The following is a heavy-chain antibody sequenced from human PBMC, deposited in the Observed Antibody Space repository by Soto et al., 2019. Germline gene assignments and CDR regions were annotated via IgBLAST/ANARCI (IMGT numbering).Heavy chain of an antibody. Sequence: ASVKVSCKASGGTFSSYAISWVRQAPGQGLEWMGGIIPIFGTANYAQKFQGRVTITADESTSTAYMELSSLRSEDTAVYYCASRYCSSTSCYAGIWGRRYCYYGMDVWGQGTTVTVSS. CDR1: GGTFSSYA. J-gene: IGHJ6*02. D-gene: IGHD2-2*01. CDR3: ASRYCSSTSCYAGIWGRRYCYYGMDV. V-gene: IGHV1-69*13. CDR2: IIPIFGTA.